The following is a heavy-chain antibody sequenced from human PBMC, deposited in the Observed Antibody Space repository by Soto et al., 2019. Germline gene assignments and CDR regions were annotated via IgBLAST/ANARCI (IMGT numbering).Heavy chain of an antibody. J-gene: IGHJ4*02. Sequence: GGSLRLSNVASGLAFATDWMTWVRQARGKVLEWGANIKQDGSEKYYADSVKGRFTISRDNAKDSLALHMNSLRAEDTGVYFCAREAAYGVWFAGGYFDLWGQGTQVTVSS. CDR2: IKQDGSEK. D-gene: IGHD4-17*01. CDR1: GLAFATDW. V-gene: IGHV3-7*01. CDR3: AREAAYGVWFAGGYFDL.